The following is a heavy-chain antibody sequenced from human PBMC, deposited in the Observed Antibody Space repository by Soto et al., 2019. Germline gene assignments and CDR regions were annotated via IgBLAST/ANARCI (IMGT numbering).Heavy chain of an antibody. CDR2: ISSSSSYI. J-gene: IGHJ4*02. CDR3: ARDILTGYYPRFPFDY. D-gene: IGHD3-9*01. V-gene: IGHV3-21*01. CDR1: GFTFSSYS. Sequence: EVQLVESGGGLVKPGGSLRLSCAASGFTFSSYSMNWVRQAPGKGLEWVSSISSSSSYIYYAESVKGPFTISRDNAKNSLYLQMNSLRAEDTAVYYCARDILTGYYPRFPFDYWGQGTLVTVSS.